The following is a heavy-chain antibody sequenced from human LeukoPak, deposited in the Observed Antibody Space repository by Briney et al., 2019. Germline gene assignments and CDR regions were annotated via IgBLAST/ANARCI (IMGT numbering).Heavy chain of an antibody. Sequence: GESLKISCKGSGYKFNAYWIARVRQMPGKDLEWMGIIYPDDSDTRYSPSFQGQVTISAGKSVSIAYLQWSSLKASDTAMYYCARPNITSYYDSRGYDAFDVWGQGTMVIVSS. J-gene: IGHJ3*01. V-gene: IGHV5-51*01. CDR3: ARPNITSYYDSRGYDAFDV. CDR1: GYKFNAYW. CDR2: IYPDDSDT. D-gene: IGHD3-22*01.